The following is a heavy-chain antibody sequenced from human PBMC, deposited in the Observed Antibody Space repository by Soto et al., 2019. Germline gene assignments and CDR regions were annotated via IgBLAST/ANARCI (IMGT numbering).Heavy chain of an antibody. V-gene: IGHV1-69*12. CDR2: IIPIFGTA. D-gene: IGHD2-2*01. CDR1: GGTFSSYA. Sequence: QVQLVQSGAEVKKPGSSVKVSCKASGGTFSSYAISWVRQAPGQGLEWMGGIIPIFGTANYAQKFQGRVTITADESTSTAYMERSSLRSEDTAVYYCARDGGCVPGISTSCYSGGFDYWGQGTLVTVSS. CDR3: ARDGGCVPGISTSCYSGGFDY. J-gene: IGHJ4*02.